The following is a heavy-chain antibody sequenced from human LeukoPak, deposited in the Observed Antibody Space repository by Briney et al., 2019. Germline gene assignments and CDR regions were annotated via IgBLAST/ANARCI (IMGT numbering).Heavy chain of an antibody. V-gene: IGHV4-4*07. J-gene: IGHJ5*02. D-gene: IGHD3-10*01. CDR3: ARDFGSQLLS. CDR2: IYTSGST. CDR1: DTSINTYY. Sequence: SETLSLTCTVSDTSINTYYWSWIRQPAGKGLEWIGRIYTSGSTNYNPSLKSRVTISVDTSKNQFSLKLSSVTAADTAVYYCARDFGSQLLSWGQGTLVTVSS.